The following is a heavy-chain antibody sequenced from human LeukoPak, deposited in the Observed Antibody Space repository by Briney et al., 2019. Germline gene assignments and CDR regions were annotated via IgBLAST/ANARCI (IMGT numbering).Heavy chain of an antibody. V-gene: IGHV4-31*03. Sequence: SETLSLTCTVSGGSISSGGYYWSWIRQHPGKGLEWIGYIYYSGSTYYNPSLKSRVTISVDTSKNQFSLKLSSVTAPETAVYYCARGSNTAMVTVLYYRGQGNLVTVSS. CDR3: ARGSNTAMVTVLYY. J-gene: IGHJ4*02. D-gene: IGHD5-18*01. CDR2: IYYSGST. CDR1: GGSISSGGYY.